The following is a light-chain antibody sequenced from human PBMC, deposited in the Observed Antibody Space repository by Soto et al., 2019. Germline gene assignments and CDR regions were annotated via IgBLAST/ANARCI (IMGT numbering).Light chain of an antibody. CDR3: LLYYSGSRV. Sequence: QAVVTQETSLTVSPGGTVTLTCGSSTGGVTSGHWPYWFQQKPGQAPRTLIYETSKKHSWTPPRFSGSLLGGKAALTLSGAQPEDEADDYCLLYYSGSRVFGGGTKLTVL. CDR1: TGGVTSGHW. CDR2: ETS. J-gene: IGLJ3*02. V-gene: IGLV7-46*01.